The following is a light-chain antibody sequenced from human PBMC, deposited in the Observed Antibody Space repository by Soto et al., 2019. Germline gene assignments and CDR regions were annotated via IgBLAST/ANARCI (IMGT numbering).Light chain of an antibody. Sequence: QSALTQPASVSGSPGQSISISCTGTSSDVGKYKFVSWYQQHPGKAPKLILYEAIKRPSGVSNRFSGYKSGNTASMTISALQAEDDANYYCCSYAGNNIFVFGTGTKLTVL. CDR1: SSDVGKYKF. J-gene: IGLJ1*01. CDR2: EAI. V-gene: IGLV2-23*01. CDR3: CSYAGNNIFV.